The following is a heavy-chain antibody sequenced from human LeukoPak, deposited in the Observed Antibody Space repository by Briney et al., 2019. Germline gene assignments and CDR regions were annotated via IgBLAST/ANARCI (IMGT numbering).Heavy chain of an antibody. CDR3: ARSQTGYSSSVNFDY. CDR1: GFTFSSYD. Sequence: GGSLRLSCAASGFTFSSYDMHWVRQATGKGLEWVSAIGTAGDTYYPGSVKGRFTISRENAKNSLYLQMNSLRAGDTAVYYCARSQTGYSSSVNFDYWGQRTLVTVSS. CDR2: IGTAGDT. D-gene: IGHD6-13*01. J-gene: IGHJ4*02. V-gene: IGHV3-13*01.